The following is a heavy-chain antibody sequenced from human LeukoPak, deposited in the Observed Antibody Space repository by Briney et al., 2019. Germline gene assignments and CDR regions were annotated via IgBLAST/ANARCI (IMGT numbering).Heavy chain of an antibody. D-gene: IGHD5-12*01. CDR2: VYYSGST. Sequence: SETLSLTCTVSGGSISTSPYYWGWIRQPPGKGLEWIASVYYSGSTYYSPSLMSRVTMSLDTSKKQFSLKLSSVTAADTAVYYCARQEPYDSGYDSLPEGFDSWGQGTLVTVSS. CDR3: ARQEPYDSGYDSLPEGFDS. V-gene: IGHV4-39*01. CDR1: GGSISTSPYY. J-gene: IGHJ4*02.